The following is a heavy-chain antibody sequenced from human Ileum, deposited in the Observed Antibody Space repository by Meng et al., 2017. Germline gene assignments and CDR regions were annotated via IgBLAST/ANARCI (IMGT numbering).Heavy chain of an antibody. Sequence: VPLQESGPGLVRPSETLSLTCTVSGGSVSSDTYFWSWIRQPPGKGLEWIGYIYFSGGTYYNPSLKSRVTISRDTSKKQFSLNLSSATAADTAVYYCATGSFSSDLPFDYWGQGTLVTVSS. D-gene: IGHD3-3*01. CDR2: IYFSGGT. CDR3: ATGSFSSDLPFDY. CDR1: GGSVSSDTYF. V-gene: IGHV4-61*01. J-gene: IGHJ4*02.